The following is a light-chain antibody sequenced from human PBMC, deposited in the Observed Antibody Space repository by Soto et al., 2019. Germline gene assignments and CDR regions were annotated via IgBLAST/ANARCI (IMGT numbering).Light chain of an antibody. CDR2: DAS. V-gene: IGKV1-5*01. CDR3: QHYGGMWS. J-gene: IGKJ1*01. CDR1: QTITNR. Sequence: DIQMTQSPSTVSASVGDRVTITCRASQTITNRLAWYQQKPGKAPRVVIYDASSLESGVPSRFSGSGFGTEFILTINSLQPDDFATYCCQHYGGMWSFGQGTKVEVK.